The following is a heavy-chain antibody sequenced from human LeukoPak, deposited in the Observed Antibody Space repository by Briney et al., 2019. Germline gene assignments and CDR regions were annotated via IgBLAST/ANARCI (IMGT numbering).Heavy chain of an antibody. V-gene: IGHV4-39*01. J-gene: IGHJ4*02. CDR3: ARRSITIFGVVKRDY. CDR1: GGSISSSSYY. D-gene: IGHD3-3*01. Sequence: KPSETLSLTCTVSGGSISSSSYYWGWIRQPPGKGLEWIGSIYYSGSTYYNPSLKSRVTISVDTSKNQFSLKLSSVTAADTAVYYCARRSITIFGVVKRDYWGQGTLVTVSS. CDR2: IYYSGST.